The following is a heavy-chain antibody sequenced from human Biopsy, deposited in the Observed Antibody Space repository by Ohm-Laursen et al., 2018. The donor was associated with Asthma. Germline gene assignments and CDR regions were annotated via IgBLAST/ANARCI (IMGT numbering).Heavy chain of an antibody. CDR1: GFTFSDYY. CDR3: ARDSYSSGLYDDIES. V-gene: IGHV3-11*01. D-gene: IGHD6-19*01. J-gene: IGHJ4*02. Sequence: GSLRLSCAASGFTFSDYYMSWIRQAPGKGLEWISYINGKSNSIEYANSVKGRFTISRDNAKNSLYLQMNSLRAEDTAVYYCARDSYSSGLYDDIESWGQGTLVTVSS. CDR2: INGKSNSI.